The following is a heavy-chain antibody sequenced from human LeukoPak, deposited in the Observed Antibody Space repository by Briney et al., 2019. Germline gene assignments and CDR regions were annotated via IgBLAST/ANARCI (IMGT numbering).Heavy chain of an antibody. Sequence: PGGSLRLSCAASGFTFSSYSMNWVRQAPGKGLEWVSSISSSSSYIYYADSVKGRFTISRDNAKNSLYLQMNSLRAEDTAVYYCARDKGHYDFWSGITPSVYWGQGTLVTVSS. J-gene: IGHJ4*02. D-gene: IGHD3-3*01. V-gene: IGHV3-21*01. CDR1: GFTFSSYS. CDR3: ARDKGHYDFWSGITPSVY. CDR2: ISSSSSYI.